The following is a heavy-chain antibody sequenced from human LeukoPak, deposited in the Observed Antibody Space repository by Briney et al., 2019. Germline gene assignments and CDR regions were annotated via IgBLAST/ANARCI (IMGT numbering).Heavy chain of an antibody. CDR3: ARGRGDIVVVPAAPGYFDY. D-gene: IGHD2-2*01. CDR2: INHSGST. V-gene: IGHV4-34*01. CDR1: GGSFSGYY. J-gene: IGHJ4*02. Sequence: SETLSLTCAVYGGSFSGYYWSWIRQPPGKGLEWIGEINHSGSTNYNPSLKSRVTLSVDTSKNQFSLKLSSVTAADTAVYYCARGRGDIVVVPAAPGYFDYWGQGTLVTVSS.